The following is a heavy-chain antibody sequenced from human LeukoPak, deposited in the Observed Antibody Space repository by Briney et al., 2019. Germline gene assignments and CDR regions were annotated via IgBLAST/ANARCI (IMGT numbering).Heavy chain of an antibody. CDR3: ARDFLGARYYDFWSGSLYY. CDR1: GFTVSSNY. V-gene: IGHV3-66*02. D-gene: IGHD3-3*01. CDR2: IYSGGST. J-gene: IGHJ4*02. Sequence: AGGSLRLSCAASGFTVSSNYMSLVRQAPGKGLEWVSVIYSGGSTYYADSVKGRFTISRDNSKNTLYLQMNSLRAEDTAVYYCARDFLGARYYDFWSGSLYYWGQGTLVTVSS.